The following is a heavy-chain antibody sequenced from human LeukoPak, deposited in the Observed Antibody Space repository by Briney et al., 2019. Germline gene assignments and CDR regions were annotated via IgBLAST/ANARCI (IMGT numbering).Heavy chain of an antibody. Sequence: KPGGSLRLSCAASGFTFSDYYMNWIRQAPGKGLEWVSYISSSSSYTNYADSVKGRFTISRDNAKNSLYVRMNSLRAEDTAVYYCARADYGDYGPDAFDIWGQGTMVTVSS. CDR1: GFTFSDYY. CDR2: ISSSSSYT. J-gene: IGHJ3*02. V-gene: IGHV3-11*05. CDR3: ARADYGDYGPDAFDI. D-gene: IGHD4-17*01.